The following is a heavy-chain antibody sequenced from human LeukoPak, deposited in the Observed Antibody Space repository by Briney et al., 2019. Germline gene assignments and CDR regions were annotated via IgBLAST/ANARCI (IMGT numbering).Heavy chain of an antibody. V-gene: IGHV1-18*01. CDR3: ARAEVYYGSGTNLIDY. Sequence: ASVKVSCKASGYTFTNYDISWVRQAPGQGLEWMGWISAYNGNTKYAQKLQDRVTMTTDTSTSTAYMELRSLRSDDTAVFYCARAEVYYGSGTNLIDYWGQGTLVTVSS. CDR2: ISAYNGNT. J-gene: IGHJ4*02. CDR1: GYTFTNYD. D-gene: IGHD3-10*01.